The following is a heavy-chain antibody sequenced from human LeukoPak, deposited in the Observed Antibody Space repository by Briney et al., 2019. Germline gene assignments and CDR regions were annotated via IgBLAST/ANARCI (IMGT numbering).Heavy chain of an antibody. V-gene: IGHV3-30*18. CDR2: ISYDGSNK. Sequence: PGGSLRLSCAASGFTFSSYGMHWVRQAPGKGLEWVAVISYDGSNKYYADSVKGRFTISRDNSKNTLYLQMNSLRAEDTAVYYCAKEEEGHYCDSSGYPIDYWGQGTLVTVSS. D-gene: IGHD3-22*01. CDR1: GFTFSSYG. J-gene: IGHJ4*02. CDR3: AKEEEGHYCDSSGYPIDY.